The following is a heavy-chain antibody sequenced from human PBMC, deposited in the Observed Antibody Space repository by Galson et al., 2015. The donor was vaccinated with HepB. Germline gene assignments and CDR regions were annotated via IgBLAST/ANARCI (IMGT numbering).Heavy chain of an antibody. CDR3: AREERRGANYYLDS. CDR2: ISYDGSNK. Sequence: SLRLSCAASGFTFSSYAMHWVRQAPGKGLEWVAVISYDGSNKYYANSVKGRFTISRDNSKNTLFLQMKNLRADDTAVYYCAREERRGANYYLDSWGQGTLVTVSS. CDR1: GFTFSSYA. D-gene: IGHD4/OR15-4a*01. V-gene: IGHV3-30*14. J-gene: IGHJ4*02.